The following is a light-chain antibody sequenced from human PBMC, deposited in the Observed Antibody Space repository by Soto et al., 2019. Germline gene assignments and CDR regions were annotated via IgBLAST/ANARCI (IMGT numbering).Light chain of an antibody. Sequence: EIVLTXXPGTLSLSPGERATLSCRASQSVSSSYLAWYQQKPGQAPRLLIYGASSRATGIPDRFSGSGSGTDFTLTISRLEPEDFAVYYCQQYGSSPKTFGQGTKVEIK. V-gene: IGKV3-20*01. CDR2: GAS. CDR1: QSVSSSY. CDR3: QQYGSSPKT. J-gene: IGKJ1*01.